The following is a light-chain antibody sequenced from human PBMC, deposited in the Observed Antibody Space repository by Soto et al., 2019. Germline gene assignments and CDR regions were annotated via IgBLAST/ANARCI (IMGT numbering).Light chain of an antibody. CDR2: DVS. CDR1: SSDVGGYNY. CDR3: SSYTTSNTRQIV. J-gene: IGLJ1*01. Sequence: QSALTQPPSVSGSPGQSINISCTGTSSDVGGYNYVSWYQHHPGKAPKLIIYDVSNRPSGVSNPFSCSKSGNAASLTISGLQPEDEADYYCSSYTTSNTRQIVFGTGTKVTVL. V-gene: IGLV2-14*03.